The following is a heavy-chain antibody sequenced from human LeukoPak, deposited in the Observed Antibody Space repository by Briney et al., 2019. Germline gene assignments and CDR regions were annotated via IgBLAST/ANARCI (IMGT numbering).Heavy chain of an antibody. CDR2: ISGSGGST. J-gene: IGHJ4*02. CDR3: AHLVSYYYDSSGYQSY. D-gene: IGHD3-22*01. V-gene: IGHV3-23*01. Sequence: GGSLRLSCAASGFTFSSYAMSWVRQAPGKGLEWVSAISGSGGSTYYADSVKGRFTISRDNSKNTLYLQMNSLRAEDTAVYYCAHLVSYYYDSSGYQSYWGQGTLVTVSS. CDR1: GFTFSSYA.